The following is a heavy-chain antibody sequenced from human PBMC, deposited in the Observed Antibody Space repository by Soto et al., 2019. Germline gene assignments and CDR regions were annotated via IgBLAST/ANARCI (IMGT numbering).Heavy chain of an antibody. CDR1: GYSFTSYW. CDR3: ARCDAIFGVKYYFDY. Sequence: GESLKISCKGSGYSFTSYWIGWVRQMPGKGLEWMGIIYPGDSDTRYSPSFQGQVTISADKSISTAYLQWSSLKASDTAMYYCARCDAIFGVKYYFDYWGQGTLVTVSS. D-gene: IGHD3-3*01. CDR2: IYPGDSDT. J-gene: IGHJ4*02. V-gene: IGHV5-51*01.